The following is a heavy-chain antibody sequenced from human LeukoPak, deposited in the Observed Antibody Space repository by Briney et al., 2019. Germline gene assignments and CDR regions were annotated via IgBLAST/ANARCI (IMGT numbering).Heavy chain of an antibody. D-gene: IGHD1-26*01. CDR1: GFTFSSYS. V-gene: IGHV3-21*01. J-gene: IGHJ4*02. Sequence: PGGSLRLSCAASGFTFSSYSMNWVRQAPGKGLEWVSSISSSSSYIYYADSVKGRFTISRDNAKNSLYLQMNSLRAEDTAVYYCARGRSIVGATYDFWGQGTLVTVSS. CDR3: ARGRSIVGATYDF. CDR2: ISSSSSYI.